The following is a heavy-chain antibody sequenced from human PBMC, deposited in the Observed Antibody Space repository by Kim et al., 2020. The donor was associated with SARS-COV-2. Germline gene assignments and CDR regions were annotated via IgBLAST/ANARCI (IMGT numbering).Heavy chain of an antibody. CDR3: ARVRGNYYYDSSGYPTSGYFDY. CDR2: ISSSSSYT. J-gene: IGHJ4*02. CDR1: GFTFSDYY. V-gene: IGHV3-11*05. D-gene: IGHD3-22*01. Sequence: GGSLRLSCAASGFTFSDYYMSWIRQAPGKGLEWVSYISSSSSYTNYADSVKGRFTISRDNAKNSLYLQMNSLRAEDTAVYYCARVRGNYYYDSSGYPTSGYFDYWGQGTLVTVSS.